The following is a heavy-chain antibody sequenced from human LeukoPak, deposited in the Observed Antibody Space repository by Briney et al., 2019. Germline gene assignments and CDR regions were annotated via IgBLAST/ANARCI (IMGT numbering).Heavy chain of an antibody. CDR1: GYTFTSYY. Sequence: ASVKVSCKASGYTFTSYYMHWVRQAPGQGLEWMGIINPSGGSTSYVQKFQGRVAMTRDMSTSTVYTELSSLRSEDTAVYYCARADYGGNSVIWYFDLWGRGTLVTVSS. J-gene: IGHJ2*01. CDR2: INPSGGST. D-gene: IGHD4-23*01. CDR3: ARADYGGNSVIWYFDL. V-gene: IGHV1-46*01.